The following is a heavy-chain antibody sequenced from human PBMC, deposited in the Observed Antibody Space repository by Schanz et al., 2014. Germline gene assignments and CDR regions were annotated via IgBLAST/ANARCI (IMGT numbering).Heavy chain of an antibody. CDR3: AKGMRYCSGGACYDYDYYGLDV. CDR2: ISGTTTCT. Sequence: EVQLVESGGGLVKPGGSLRLSCAAYGFTLSSYAMHWVRQAPGKGLEWVSYISGTTTCTNYADSVKGRYTISRDNSENTLYLQMNSLSADDTAVLYCAKGMRYCSGGACYDYDYYGLDVWGQGTTVAVSS. CDR1: GFTLSSYA. J-gene: IGHJ6*02. D-gene: IGHD2-15*01. V-gene: IGHV3-21*05.